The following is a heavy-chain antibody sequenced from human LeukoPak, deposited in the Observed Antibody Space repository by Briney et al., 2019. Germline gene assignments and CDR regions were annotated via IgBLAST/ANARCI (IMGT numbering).Heavy chain of an antibody. CDR1: GGSISSY. V-gene: IGHV4-4*07. CDR2: IYGSGTT. D-gene: IGHD3-10*01. CDR3: AREANYYGSGSYFEGTFDH. J-gene: IGHJ4*02. Sequence: PSETLSLTCTVSGGSISSYWSWIRQPAGKGLEWIGRIYGSGTTTYNPSLKSRVSMSIDTSKNQFSLKLMSVTAADTAVYYCAREANYYGSGSYFEGTFDHWGQGSLVIVSS.